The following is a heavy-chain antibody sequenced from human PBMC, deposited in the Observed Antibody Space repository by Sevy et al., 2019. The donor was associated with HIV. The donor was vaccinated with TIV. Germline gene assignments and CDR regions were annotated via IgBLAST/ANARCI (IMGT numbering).Heavy chain of an antibody. V-gene: IGHV3-33*01. J-gene: IGHJ4*02. CDR3: ARGGYYYDNAAYYALDS. CDR2: IWSDGAYQ. D-gene: IGHD3-22*01. Sequence: GGSLRLSCAATGFTFSNYAMHWVRQAPGKGMEWVAIIWSDGAYQYHGDSVKGRFTISRDNSKNTLYLQMNNVRVEDTAVYYCARGGYYYDNAAYYALDSXGQGTLVTVSS. CDR1: GFTFSNYA.